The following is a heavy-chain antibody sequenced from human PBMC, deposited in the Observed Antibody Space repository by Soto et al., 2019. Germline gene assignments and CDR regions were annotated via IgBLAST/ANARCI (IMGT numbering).Heavy chain of an antibody. V-gene: IGHV1-3*01. CDR1: RYTFPSYA. J-gene: IGHJ3*02. CDR3: ERGEYAYYYDSSGLGAFDI. Sequence: ASVKVSCKDSRYTFPSYAMHCVRQAPGQRREGMGWVNAGNGNTKYTQKFQGRVTITRDTAASTAYMGLSRLRSEDTAVYYCERGEYAYYYDSSGLGAFDIWGQGTMVTVSS. D-gene: IGHD3-22*01. CDR2: VNAGNGNT.